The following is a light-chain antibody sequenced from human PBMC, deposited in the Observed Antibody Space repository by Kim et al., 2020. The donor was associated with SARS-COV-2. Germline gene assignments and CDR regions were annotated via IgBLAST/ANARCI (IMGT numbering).Light chain of an antibody. CDR1: QSVNSN. CDR2: GAF. Sequence: PGESVTLSCRASQSVNSNLAWYQQRPGQAPRFLISGAFTRATGVPARFSGGGSGTEFTLTINSLQSEDFAIYYCQQYNDWPLTFGGGTKVDIK. CDR3: QQYNDWPLT. V-gene: IGKV3-15*01. J-gene: IGKJ4*01.